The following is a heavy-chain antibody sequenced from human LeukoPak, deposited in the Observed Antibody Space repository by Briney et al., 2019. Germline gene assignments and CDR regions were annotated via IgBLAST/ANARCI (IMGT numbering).Heavy chain of an antibody. Sequence: PGGSLRLSCAASGFTFSSYAMHWVRQAPGKGLEWVAVISYDGSNKYYADSVKGRFTISRDNSKNTLYLQMNSLRAEDTAVYYCARGGNRYNWNYGLDPWGQGTLVTVSS. CDR1: GFTFSSYA. CDR3: ARGGNRYNWNYGLDP. CDR2: ISYDGSNK. V-gene: IGHV3-30-3*01. D-gene: IGHD1-7*01. J-gene: IGHJ5*02.